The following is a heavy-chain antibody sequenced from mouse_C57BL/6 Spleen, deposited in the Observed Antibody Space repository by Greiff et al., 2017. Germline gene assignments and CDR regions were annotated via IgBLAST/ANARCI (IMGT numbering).Heavy chain of an antibody. CDR1: GYTFTSYG. D-gene: IGHD4-1*02. V-gene: IGHV1-81*01. CDR3: ARQDPNWDYFDY. Sequence: VKLMESGAELARPGASVKLSCKASGYTFTSYGISWVKQRTGQGLEWIGESYPRSGNTYYNEKFKGKATLTADKSSSTAYMELRSLTSEDSAVYFCARQDPNWDYFDYWGQGTTLTVSS. J-gene: IGHJ2*01. CDR2: SYPRSGNT.